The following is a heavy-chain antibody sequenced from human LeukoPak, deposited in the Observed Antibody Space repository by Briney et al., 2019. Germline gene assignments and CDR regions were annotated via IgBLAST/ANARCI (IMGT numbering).Heavy chain of an antibody. V-gene: IGHV3-7*01. Sequence: GGCLTLSRVASGFIVRNNWMSWVRQAPGKGLDWVANIKGDGSDTYYVVSVKVRFTIYRDNTRTSLYLQMNSLRADDTATCYCRRDDFSGSYCDWGHGTLVTVSS. CDR2: IKGDGSDT. J-gene: IGHJ4*01. D-gene: IGHD1-26*01. CDR1: GFIVRNNW. CDR3: RRDDFSGSYCD.